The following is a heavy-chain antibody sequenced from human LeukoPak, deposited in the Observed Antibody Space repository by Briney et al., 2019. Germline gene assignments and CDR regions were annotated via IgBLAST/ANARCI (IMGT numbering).Heavy chain of an antibody. J-gene: IGHJ4*02. D-gene: IGHD3-9*01. CDR3: ARRAYDILTGYYLTIDY. CDR2: INHSGGT. Sequence: PSETLSLTCAVYGGSFSGYYWSWIRQPPGKGLEWIGEINHSGGTNYNPSLKSRVTISVDTSKNQFTLKLSSVTAADTAVYYCARRAYDILTGYYLTIDYWGQGTLVTVSS. V-gene: IGHV4-34*01. CDR1: GGSFSGYY.